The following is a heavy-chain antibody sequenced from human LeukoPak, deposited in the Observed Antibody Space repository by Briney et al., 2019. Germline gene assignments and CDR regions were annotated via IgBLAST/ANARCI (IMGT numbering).Heavy chain of an antibody. CDR1: GFTFSSYW. J-gene: IGHJ5*02. CDR3: ARESYYYDSSGYYYSGANWFDP. D-gene: IGHD3-22*01. V-gene: IGHV3-7*01. CDR2: IKQDGSEK. Sequence: GGSLRLSCAAPGFTFSSYWMSWVRQAPGKGLEWVANIKQDGSEKYYADSVKGRFTISRDNAKNSLYLQMNSLRAEDTAVYYCARESYYYDSSGYYYSGANWFDPWGQGTLVTVSS.